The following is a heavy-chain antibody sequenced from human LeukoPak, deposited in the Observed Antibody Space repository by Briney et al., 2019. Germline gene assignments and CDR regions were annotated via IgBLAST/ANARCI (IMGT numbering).Heavy chain of an antibody. CDR2: ISTYNGDT. J-gene: IGHJ6*02. D-gene: IGHD1-26*01. CDR3: ASSTRWTILPGRRYGMDV. Sequence: ASVKVSCKASGYIFTNYGITWVRQAPGQGLEWMGWISTYNGDTNYAQRLQGRVTMTTDTSTSTAYLDLRSLRSDDTAVYFCASSTRWTILPGRRYGMDVWGQGTTVTVSS. CDR1: GYIFTNYG. V-gene: IGHV1-18*01.